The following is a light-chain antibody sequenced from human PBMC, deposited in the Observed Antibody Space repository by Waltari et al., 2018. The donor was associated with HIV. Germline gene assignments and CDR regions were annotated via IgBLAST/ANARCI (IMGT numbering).Light chain of an antibody. V-gene: IGKV1-16*02. CDR3: QQYKSYPFT. CDR2: PAS. Sequence: DIQMTQSTSSLSASGGDRGTITCRASQDISGSLTWFQQKPGKAPKPLIYPASTLQSGVPSKFSGSASGTDFTLTISSLQPDDFATYYCQQYKSYPFTFGGGTKVEI. J-gene: IGKJ4*01. CDR1: QDISGS.